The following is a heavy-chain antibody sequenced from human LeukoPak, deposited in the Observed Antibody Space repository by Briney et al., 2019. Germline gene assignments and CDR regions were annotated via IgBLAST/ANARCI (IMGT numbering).Heavy chain of an antibody. CDR3: ATLTAMDYFDY. J-gene: IGHJ4*02. CDR2: IYYSGST. V-gene: IGHV4-39*01. D-gene: IGHD5-18*01. Sequence: WIRQAPGQGREWVGSIYYSGSTYYNPSLKSRVTISVDTSKNQFSLKLSSVTAADTDVYYCATLTAMDYFDYWGQGTLVTVSS.